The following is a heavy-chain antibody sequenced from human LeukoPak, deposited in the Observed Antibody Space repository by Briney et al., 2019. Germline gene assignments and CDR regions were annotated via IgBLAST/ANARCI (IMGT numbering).Heavy chain of an antibody. J-gene: IGHJ4*02. D-gene: IGHD1-14*01. CDR2: INSDGSTT. CDR3: VKYETGPEY. CDR1: GFTFSSYW. V-gene: IGHV3-74*01. Sequence: GGSLRLSCAASGFTFSSYWMHWVRQAPGKGLLWVSRINSDGSTTGYADSVKGRFTISRDNAKNSLYLQMNSLRVEDTAVYYCVKYETGPEYWGQGTLVTVSS.